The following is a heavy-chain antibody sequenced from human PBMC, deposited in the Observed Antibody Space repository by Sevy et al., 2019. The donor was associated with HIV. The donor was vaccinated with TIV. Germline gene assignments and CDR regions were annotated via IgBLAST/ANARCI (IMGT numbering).Heavy chain of an antibody. D-gene: IGHD3-22*01. CDR1: GYSFTSHW. CDR3: ATSRSGYFDSTGYYIY. V-gene: IGHV5-51*01. Sequence: GESLKISCKGSGYSFTSHWLGWVRHMPGKGLEWMGIIYPEDSDTKDSPSFQGQVTFSADKSISTAYLQWSSLKASDTAMYYCATSRSGYFDSTGYYIYWGQGTLVTVSS. J-gene: IGHJ4*02. CDR2: IYPEDSDT.